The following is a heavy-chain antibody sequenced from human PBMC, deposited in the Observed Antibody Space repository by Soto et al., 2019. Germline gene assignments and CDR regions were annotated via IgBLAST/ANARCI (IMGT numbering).Heavy chain of an antibody. J-gene: IGHJ6*02. CDR2: INHSGST. CDR1: GGSFSGYY. CDR3: ARGLLGRIFGVVMFYYYYGMDV. V-gene: IGHV4-34*01. Sequence: LSLTCAVYGGSFSGYYWSWIRQPPGKGLEWIGEINHSGSTNYNPSLKSRVTISVDTSKNQFSLKLSSVTAADTAVYYCARGLLGRIFGVVMFYYYYGMDVWGQGTTVTVSS. D-gene: IGHD3-3*01.